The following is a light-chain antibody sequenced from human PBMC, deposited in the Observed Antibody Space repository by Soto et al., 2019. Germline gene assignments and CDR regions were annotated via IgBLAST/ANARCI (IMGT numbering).Light chain of an antibody. CDR3: QQRKSYPIT. CDR2: AAS. J-gene: IGKJ5*01. Sequence: DIQLTQSPSFLSASVGDRVTITCRASQAINTYLAWYQQKPGKAPKLLIFAASTLQNGAPSRFIGSGSGTEFTVTITSLQPEDFATYYCQQRKSYPITFGQGTRLEIK. V-gene: IGKV1-9*01. CDR1: QAINTY.